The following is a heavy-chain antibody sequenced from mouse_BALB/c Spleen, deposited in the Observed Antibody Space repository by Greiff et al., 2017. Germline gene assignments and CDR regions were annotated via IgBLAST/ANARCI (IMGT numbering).Heavy chain of an antibody. Sequence: DVQLQESGPGLVKPSQSLSLTCTVTGYSITSDYAWNWIRQFPGNKLEWMGYISYSGSTSYNPSLKSRISITRDTSKNQFFLQLNSVTTEDTATYYCARSGNWGVFDYWGQGTTLTVSS. CDR3: ARSGNWGVFDY. V-gene: IGHV3-2*02. CDR2: ISYSGST. D-gene: IGHD2-1*01. CDR1: GYSITSDYA. J-gene: IGHJ2*01.